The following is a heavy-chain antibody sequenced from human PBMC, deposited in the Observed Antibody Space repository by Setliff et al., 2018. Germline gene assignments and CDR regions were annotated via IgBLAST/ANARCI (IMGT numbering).Heavy chain of an antibody. J-gene: IGHJ6*03. CDR2: IHHSGST. CDR1: DGSISTYY. D-gene: IGHD3-22*01. V-gene: IGHV4-59*08. CDR3: ARRSPAYYSDSSGYFYDTSPYMDV. Sequence: SETLSLTCTVSDGSISTYYWSWIRQPPGKRLEWIGFIHHSGSTHYNPSLKSRVTISVDTSKNQFSLKLSSVTAADTAVYYCARRSPAYYSDSSGYFYDTSPYMDVWGKGNLGHRLL.